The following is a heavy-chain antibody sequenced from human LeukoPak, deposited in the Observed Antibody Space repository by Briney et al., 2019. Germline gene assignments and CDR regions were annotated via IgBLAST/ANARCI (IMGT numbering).Heavy chain of an antibody. D-gene: IGHD2-8*01. V-gene: IGHV1-2*04. CDR2: INPNSGGT. CDR1: GYTFTGYY. Sequence: GASVKVSCKASGYTFTGYYMHWVRQAPGQGLEWMGWINPNSGGTNYAQKFQGWVTMTRDTSISTAYMELSRLRSDDTAVYYCARAGADCTNGVCSVYFDYWGQGTLVTVSS. J-gene: IGHJ4*02. CDR3: ARAGADCTNGVCSVYFDY.